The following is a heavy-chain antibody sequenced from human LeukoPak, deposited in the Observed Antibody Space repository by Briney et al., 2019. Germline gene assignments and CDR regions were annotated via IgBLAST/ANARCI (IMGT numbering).Heavy chain of an antibody. D-gene: IGHD1-26*01. CDR3: ARATTYGGSYNDAFDI. Sequence: SETLSLTCTVSGGSISSSSYYWGWIRQPPGKGLEWIGSIYYSGSTYYNPSLKSRVTISVDTSKNQFSLKLSSVTAADTAVYYCARATTYGGSYNDAFDIWGQGTMVTVSS. V-gene: IGHV4-39*07. CDR2: IYYSGST. CDR1: GGSISSSSYY. J-gene: IGHJ3*02.